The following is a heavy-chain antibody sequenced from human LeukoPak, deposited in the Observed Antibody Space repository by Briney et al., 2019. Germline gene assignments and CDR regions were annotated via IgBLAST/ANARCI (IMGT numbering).Heavy chain of an antibody. J-gene: IGHJ4*02. D-gene: IGHD2-2*01. CDR1: GFTFDDYA. CDR3: ARETFCTSTRCPIGDHFDY. Sequence: GGSLRLSCSASGFTFDDYAMHWVRQAPGKGLEWVSSISSSSTYIYYADSLKGRFTISRDNAKNSLYLHMNSLRAEDTAVYYCARETFCTSTRCPIGDHFDYWGQGTLVTVSS. V-gene: IGHV3-21*01. CDR2: ISSSSTYI.